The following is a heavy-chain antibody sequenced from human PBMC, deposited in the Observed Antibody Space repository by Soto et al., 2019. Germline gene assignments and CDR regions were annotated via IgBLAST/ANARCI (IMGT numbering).Heavy chain of an antibody. Sequence: ASVKVSCKASGYTFTGYYMHWVRQAPGQGLEWMGWINPNSGGTNYAQKFQGWVTMTRDTSISTAYMELSRLRSDDTAVYYCARGEDTAMVTHYYYYCMDVCGQGHTVTVSS. J-gene: IGHJ6*02. D-gene: IGHD5-18*01. CDR2: INPNSGGT. V-gene: IGHV1-2*04. CDR1: GYTFTGYY. CDR3: ARGEDTAMVTHYYYYCMDV.